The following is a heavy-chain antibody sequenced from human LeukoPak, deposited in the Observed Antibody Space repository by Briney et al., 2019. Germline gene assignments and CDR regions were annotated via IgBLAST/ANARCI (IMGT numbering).Heavy chain of an antibody. CDR3: ARAYCSGGSCYVTYFDY. CDR1: GYTFTSYG. Sequence: ASVKVSCKASGYTFTSYGISWVRQAPGQGLEWMGWISAYNGNTNYAQKLQGRVTMTTDTSTSTAYMELRSLRSDDTAVYYCARAYCSGGSCYVTYFDYWGQGTLVTVSS. CDR2: ISAYNGNT. J-gene: IGHJ4*02. V-gene: IGHV1-18*01. D-gene: IGHD2-15*01.